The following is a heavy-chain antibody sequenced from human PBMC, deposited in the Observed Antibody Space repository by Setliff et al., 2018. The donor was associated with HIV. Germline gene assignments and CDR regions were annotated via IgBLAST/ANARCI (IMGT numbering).Heavy chain of an antibody. D-gene: IGHD3-3*01. J-gene: IGHJ3*02. CDR3: ARAPGEAYNFWSDYKVAGAFDI. CDR2: IHHSGST. V-gene: IGHV4-4*02. Sequence: SETLSLTCTVSGGSISSRNWWSWVRQPPGKGLEWIGEIHHSGSTNYNPSLKSRVTISVDKSTNQVSLKLNSVTAADTAVYYCARAPGEAYNFWSDYKVAGAFDIWGQGTMVTVSS. CDR1: GGSISSRNW.